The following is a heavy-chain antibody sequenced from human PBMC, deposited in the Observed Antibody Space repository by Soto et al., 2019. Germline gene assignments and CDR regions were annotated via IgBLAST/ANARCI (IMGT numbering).Heavy chain of an antibody. Sequence: QVQLQESGPGLVKPSQTLSLTCTVSGGSISSGGYYWSWIRQHPGKGLEWIGYIYYSGSTYYNPSLKSRVTISVDTSKNQFSLKLSSVTAADTAVYYCARGRYPDYYYYYGMDVWGQGTTVTVSS. CDR2: IYYSGST. D-gene: IGHD1-1*01. V-gene: IGHV4-31*03. CDR1: GGSISSGGYY. CDR3: ARGRYPDYYYYYGMDV. J-gene: IGHJ6*02.